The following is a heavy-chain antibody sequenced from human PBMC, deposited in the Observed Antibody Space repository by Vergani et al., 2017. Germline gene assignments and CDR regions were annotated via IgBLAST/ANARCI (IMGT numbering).Heavy chain of an antibody. J-gene: IGHJ6*03. CDR3: ARQPALKYSGSYNTPSDYYYYYMDV. D-gene: IGHD1-26*01. CDR1: GFTFSSYS. Sequence: EVQLVESGGGLVKPGGSLRLSCAASGFTFSSYSMNWVRQAPGKGLEWVSSISSSSSYIYYADSVKGRFTISRDNAKNSLYLQRNSLRAEDTAVYYCARQPALKYSGSYNTPSDYYYYYMDVWGKGTTVTVSS. V-gene: IGHV3-21*01. CDR2: ISSSSSYI.